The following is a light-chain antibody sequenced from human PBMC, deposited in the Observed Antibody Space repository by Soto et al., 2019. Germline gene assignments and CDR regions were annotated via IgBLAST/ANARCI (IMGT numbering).Light chain of an antibody. CDR3: QQRSSWPLIT. V-gene: IGKV3-11*01. J-gene: IGKJ5*01. Sequence: EIVWTQSPATLSLSPGERATLSCRASQSVSSYLAWYQQKPGQAPRLLIYDASNRATGIPARFSGSGSGTDFTLTNSSLEPEDFAVYYCQQRSSWPLITFGQGTRLEIK. CDR1: QSVSSY. CDR2: DAS.